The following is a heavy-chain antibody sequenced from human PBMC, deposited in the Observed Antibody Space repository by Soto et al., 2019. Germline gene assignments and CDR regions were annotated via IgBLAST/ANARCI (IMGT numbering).Heavy chain of an antibody. J-gene: IGHJ4*02. V-gene: IGHV1-8*01. D-gene: IGHD5-12*01. CDR2: MNPNSGNT. Sequence: EASVKVSCKASGYTFTCYDINWVRQATGQGLEWMGWMNPNSGNTGYAQKFQGRVTMTRNTSISTAYMELSSLRSEDTAVYYCARVYSGYDPAGYWGQGTLVTVSS. CDR3: ARVYSGYDPAGY. CDR1: GYTFTCYD.